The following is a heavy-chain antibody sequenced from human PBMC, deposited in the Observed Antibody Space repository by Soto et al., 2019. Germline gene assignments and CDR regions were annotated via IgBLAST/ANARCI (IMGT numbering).Heavy chain of an antibody. J-gene: IGHJ4*02. CDR2: IKHSGST. CDR3: ARDKITGLFDY. V-gene: IGHV4-34*01. D-gene: IGHD2-8*02. CDR1: GGSFSGYY. Sequence: QVQLQQWGAGLLKPSETLSLTCAVYGGSFSGYYWTWIRQPPGTGLEWIGEIKHSGSTNYNPSLKSRATISVDTSQHQFSLKLTSVPASDTAVYYCARDKITGLFDYWGQGTLVTVSS.